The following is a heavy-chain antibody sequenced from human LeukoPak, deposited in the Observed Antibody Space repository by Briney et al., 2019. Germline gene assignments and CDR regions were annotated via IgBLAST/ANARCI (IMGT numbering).Heavy chain of an antibody. CDR1: GFTFSNYA. Sequence: GGSLRLSCAASGFTFSNYAMSWVRQAPGKGLEWVISGSGSNTYYADSVKGRFTISRDNSKNTLYLQMNSLRAEDTAVYYCARDTRTLWFGESLYYDSSGNFDYWGQGTLVTVSS. V-gene: IGHV3-23*01. CDR3: ARDTRTLWFGESLYYDSSGNFDY. D-gene: IGHD3-22*01. J-gene: IGHJ4*02. CDR2: SGSGSNT.